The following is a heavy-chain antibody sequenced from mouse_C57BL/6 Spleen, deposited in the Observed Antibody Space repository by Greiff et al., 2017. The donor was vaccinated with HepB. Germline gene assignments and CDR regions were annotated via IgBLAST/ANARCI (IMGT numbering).Heavy chain of an antibody. J-gene: IGHJ1*03. CDR1: GYTFTDYY. Sequence: EVQLQQSGPELVKPGASVKISCKASGYTFTDYYMNWVKQSHGKSLEWIGDINPNNGGTSYNQKFKGKATLTVDKSSSTAYMELRSLTSEDSAVYYCAKPLTTVVYFDVWGTGTTVTVSS. CDR3: AKPLTTVVYFDV. CDR2: INPNNGGT. D-gene: IGHD1-1*01. V-gene: IGHV1-26*01.